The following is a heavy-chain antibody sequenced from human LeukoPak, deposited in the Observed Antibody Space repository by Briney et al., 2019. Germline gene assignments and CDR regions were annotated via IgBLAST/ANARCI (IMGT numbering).Heavy chain of an antibody. CDR1: GGSISSYY. V-gene: IGHV4-59*08. CDR2: IYYSGST. Sequence: PSETLSLTCTVSGGSISSYYWSWIRQPPGKGLEWIGYIYYSGSTNYNPSLKSRVTISVDTSKNQFSLKLSSVTAADTAVYYCARHLGDEATAYYWGQGTLVTVSS. CDR3: ARHLGDEATAYY. J-gene: IGHJ4*02. D-gene: IGHD6-13*01.